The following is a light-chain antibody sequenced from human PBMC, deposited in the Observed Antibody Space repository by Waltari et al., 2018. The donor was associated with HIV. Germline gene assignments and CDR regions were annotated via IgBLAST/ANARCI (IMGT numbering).Light chain of an antibody. J-gene: IGKJ4*01. CDR2: AAS. Sequence: DIQMTQSPSSLSASVGDRVTITCRASQGISIYLAWYQQKPGKVPKLLIYAASTLQSGVPSRFSGSGSGTDFTLTISSLQPEDVATYYCQKYNSVLLTFGGGTKVEIK. V-gene: IGKV1-27*01. CDR1: QGISIY. CDR3: QKYNSVLLT.